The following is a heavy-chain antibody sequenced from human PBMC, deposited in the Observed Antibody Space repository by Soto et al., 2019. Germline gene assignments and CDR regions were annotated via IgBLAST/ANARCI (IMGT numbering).Heavy chain of an antibody. CDR3: AKGRGGAGSLTPRFDF. CDR2: ISGGGDTT. Sequence: EVQLLESGGGLVQPGGSLRLSCAASGFTFNNYAMSWVRQAPGKGLEWVSAISGGGDTTSYADSVKGRFTVSRDGSKNRLYLQMNSLRAEDTAVYYCAKGRGGAGSLTPRFDFWGQGTLVTVSS. J-gene: IGHJ4*02. D-gene: IGHD3-10*01. V-gene: IGHV3-23*01. CDR1: GFTFNNYA.